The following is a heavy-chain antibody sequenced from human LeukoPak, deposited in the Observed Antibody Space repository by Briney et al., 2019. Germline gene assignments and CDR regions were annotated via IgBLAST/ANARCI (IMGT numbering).Heavy chain of an antibody. CDR2: MSGSGGST. J-gene: IGHJ4*02. V-gene: IGHV3-23*01. CDR3: AKGTDCSGGSCYIPNY. Sequence: GGSLRPSCAASGFTFSSYAMSWVRQAPEKGLEWVSGMSGSGGSTYHADSVKGRFTISRDNSKNTLYLQMNSLRAEDTAVYYCAKGTDCSGGSCYIPNYWGQGTLVTVSS. CDR1: GFTFSSYA. D-gene: IGHD2-15*01.